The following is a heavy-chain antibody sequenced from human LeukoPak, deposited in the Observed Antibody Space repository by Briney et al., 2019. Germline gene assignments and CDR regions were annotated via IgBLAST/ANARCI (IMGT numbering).Heavy chain of an antibody. Sequence: GGSLRLSCAASGFTFSSYAMSWVRQAPGKGLEWVSAISGSGGSTYYADSVKGRFTISRDNSKNTLYLQMNSLRAEDTAVYYCAKGREYCSSTSCYVYYGMDVWGQGTTVTVSS. CDR2: ISGSGGST. D-gene: IGHD2-2*01. CDR3: AKGREYCSSTSCYVYYGMDV. V-gene: IGHV3-23*01. CDR1: GFTFSSYA. J-gene: IGHJ6*02.